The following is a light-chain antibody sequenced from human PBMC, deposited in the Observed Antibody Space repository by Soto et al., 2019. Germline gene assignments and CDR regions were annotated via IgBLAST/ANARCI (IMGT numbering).Light chain of an antibody. Sequence: QSVLTQPASVSGSPGQSIAISCTGTSSDIGSYNYVSWYQQHPGKAPKLIIHEVGNRPSGISDHFSGSKSGNTASLTISGLQADDEADYYCSSHTTYSTRIFGTGTKVTVL. CDR3: SSHTTYSTRI. V-gene: IGLV2-14*01. J-gene: IGLJ1*01. CDR2: EVG. CDR1: SSDIGSYNY.